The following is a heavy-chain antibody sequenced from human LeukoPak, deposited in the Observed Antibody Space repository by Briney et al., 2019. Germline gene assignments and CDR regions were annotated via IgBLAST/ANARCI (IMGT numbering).Heavy chain of an antibody. V-gene: IGHV3-48*01. CDR2: ISSSSSNI. Sequence: GGSLRLSCAASRFTFSIFAMNWVRQAPGKGLEWLSYISSSSSNINYADSVKGRFTISRDNAKNSLYLQLNGLRPEDTGVYYCARDRGGWPDYWGQGTLVTVSS. CDR3: ARDRGGWPDY. CDR1: RFTFSIFA. D-gene: IGHD6-19*01. J-gene: IGHJ4*02.